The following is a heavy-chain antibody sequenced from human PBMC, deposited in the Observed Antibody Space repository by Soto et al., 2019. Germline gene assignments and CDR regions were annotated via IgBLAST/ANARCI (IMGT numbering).Heavy chain of an antibody. Sequence: QVQLQESGPGLVKPSETLSLTCNVSGGSITTYYWTWLRQSPGKGLEWIGYTYHIGSAKYNPSFESRVSISVDTSENQVFLNLKSVTAADTAVYYCARVVGWFDPWGQGTLVTVSS. D-gene: IGHD2-15*01. CDR1: GGSITTYY. J-gene: IGHJ5*02. V-gene: IGHV4-59*01. CDR3: ARVVGWFDP. CDR2: TYHIGSA.